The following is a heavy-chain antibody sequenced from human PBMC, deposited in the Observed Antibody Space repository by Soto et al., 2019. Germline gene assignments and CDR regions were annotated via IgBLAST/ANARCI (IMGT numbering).Heavy chain of an antibody. D-gene: IGHD3-3*01. CDR3: ARAFPGRFVEWLSYNWVET. CDR2: ISSSSSTI. CDR1: GFTFSSYS. Sequence: PGGSLRLSCAASGFTFSSYSMNWFRQAPGKGLEWVSYISSSSSTIYYADSVKGRFTISRDNAKNSLYLQMNSLRAEDTAVYYCARAFPGRFVEWLSYNWVETWGKGKLGTVSS. J-gene: IGHJ5*02. V-gene: IGHV3-48*01.